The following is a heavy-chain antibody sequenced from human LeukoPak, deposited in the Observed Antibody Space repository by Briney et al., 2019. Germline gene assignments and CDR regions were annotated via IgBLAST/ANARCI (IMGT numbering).Heavy chain of an antibody. CDR3: AKDQGIDYGDQLHF. V-gene: IGHV3-23*01. CDR1: GCTFRNYA. D-gene: IGHD4-17*01. J-gene: IGHJ4*02. Sequence: PGGSLRLSCAASGCTFRNYAMSWVRQAQGKGLDCVSAISGSGGTTYYGDSVKGRFTISRDNSKNTLSLQMNSLRAEDTAVYFCAKDQGIDYGDQLHFWGQGTLVTVSS. CDR2: ISGSGGTT.